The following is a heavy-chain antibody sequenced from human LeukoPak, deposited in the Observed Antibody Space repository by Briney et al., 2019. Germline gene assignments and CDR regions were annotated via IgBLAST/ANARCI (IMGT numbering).Heavy chain of an antibody. CDR2: ISAYNGNT. Sequence: ASVKVSCKASGYTFTSYGISWVRQAPGQGLEWMGWISAYNGNTNYAQKLQGRVTMTTDTSTSTAYMELRSLRSDDTAVYYCARDWGSSSLGYYNYYGMDVWGQGTTVTVSS. CDR1: GYTFTSYG. D-gene: IGHD6-6*01. V-gene: IGHV1-18*01. CDR3: ARDWGSSSLGYYNYYGMDV. J-gene: IGHJ6*02.